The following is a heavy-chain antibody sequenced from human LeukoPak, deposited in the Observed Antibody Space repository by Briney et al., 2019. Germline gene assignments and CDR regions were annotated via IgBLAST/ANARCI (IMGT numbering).Heavy chain of an antibody. V-gene: IGHV1-24*01. CDR1: GYTLTELS. CDR2: FDPEDGET. D-gene: IGHD6-19*01. Sequence: ASVKVSCKVSGYTLTELSMHWVRQAPGKGLEWMGGFDPEDGETIYAQKFQGRVTMTEDTSTDTAYMELSSLRSEDTAVYYCATDPRLIEQWLPFDYWGQGTLVTVSS. CDR3: ATDPRLIEQWLPFDY. J-gene: IGHJ4*02.